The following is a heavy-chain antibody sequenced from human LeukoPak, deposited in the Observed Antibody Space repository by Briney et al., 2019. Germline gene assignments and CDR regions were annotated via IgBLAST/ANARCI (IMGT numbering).Heavy chain of an antibody. CDR1: GESFGGYF. CDR2: INYAGST. Sequence: SETLSLTCAVSGESFGGYFWSWIRLSPGKGLEWIGEINYAGSTNYNPSLKSRVTISVDTSKNQFSLKLISMTAADTAVYYCARGLQWLVLNSFVVFDYWGQGTLVTVSS. CDR3: ARGLQWLVLNSFVVFDY. J-gene: IGHJ4*02. D-gene: IGHD6-19*01. V-gene: IGHV4-34*01.